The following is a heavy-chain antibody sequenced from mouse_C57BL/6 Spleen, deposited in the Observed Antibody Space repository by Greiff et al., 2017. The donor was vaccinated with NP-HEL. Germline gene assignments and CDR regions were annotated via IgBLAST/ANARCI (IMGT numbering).Heavy chain of an antibody. V-gene: IGHV1-81*01. Sequence: QVHVKQSGAELARPGASVKLSCKASGYTFTSYGISWVKQRTGQGLEWIGEIYPRSGNTYYNEKFKGKATLTADKSSSTAYMELRSLTSEDSAVYFCARGKVGWYFDVWGTGTTVTVSS. J-gene: IGHJ1*03. CDR2: IYPRSGNT. CDR3: ARGKVGWYFDV. CDR1: GYTFTSYG.